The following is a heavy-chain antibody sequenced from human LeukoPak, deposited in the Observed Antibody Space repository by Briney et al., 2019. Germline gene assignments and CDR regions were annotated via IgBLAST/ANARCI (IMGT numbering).Heavy chain of an antibody. CDR2: ISGSGGST. Sequence: GGSLRLSCAASGFTFSSYAKSWVRQAPGKGLEWVSAISGSGGSTYYADSVKGRFTISRDNSKNTLYLQMNSLRAEDTAVYYCAKAAPYCSGGSCYRTQFDYWGQGTLVTVSS. V-gene: IGHV3-23*01. J-gene: IGHJ4*02. D-gene: IGHD2-15*01. CDR3: AKAAPYCSGGSCYRTQFDY. CDR1: GFTFSSYA.